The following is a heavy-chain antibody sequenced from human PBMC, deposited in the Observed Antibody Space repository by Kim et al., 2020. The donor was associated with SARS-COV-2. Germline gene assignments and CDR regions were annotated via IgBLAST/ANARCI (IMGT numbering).Heavy chain of an antibody. Sequence: GGSLRLSCAGSGFTFSSYSLNWVRQAPGKGLEWVSSISSDSYNIYYADSVKGRFTISRDNTQKSLYLQIHSLRGEDTAVYYCRTRFIGAPFDYWGQGALVTVSS. CDR2: ISSDSYNI. V-gene: IGHV3-21*01. J-gene: IGHJ4*02. D-gene: IGHD2-2*01. CDR1: GFTFSSYS. CDR3: RTRFIGAPFDY.